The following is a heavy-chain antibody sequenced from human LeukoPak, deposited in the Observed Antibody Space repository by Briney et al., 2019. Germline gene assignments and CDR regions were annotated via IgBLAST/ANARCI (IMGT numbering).Heavy chain of an antibody. CDR1: GGSISSSSYY. V-gene: IGHV4-39*01. J-gene: IGHJ4*02. CDR3: ARAPPYYYDSSVYVDY. Sequence: PSETLSLTCTVSGGSISSSSYYWGWIRQPPGKGLEWIGSIYYSGSTYYNPSLKSRVTISVDTSKNQFSLKLSSVTAADTAVYYCARAPPYYYDSSVYVDYGGRGTLVTVSS. D-gene: IGHD3-22*01. CDR2: IYYSGST.